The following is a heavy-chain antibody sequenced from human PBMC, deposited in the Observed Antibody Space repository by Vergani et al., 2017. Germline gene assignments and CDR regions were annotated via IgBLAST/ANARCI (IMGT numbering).Heavy chain of an antibody. CDR2: ISSSSTI. CDR3: ARDKRNSYYDILTGDV. Sequence: EVQLVESGGGLVQPGGSLRLSCAASGFTFSSYSMNWVRQAPGKGLEWVSYISSSSTIYYADSVKGRFTISRDNAKNSLYLQMNSLRVEDTAVYYCARDKRNSYYDILTGDVWGQGTTVTVSS. V-gene: IGHV3-48*01. D-gene: IGHD3-9*01. CDR1: GFTFSSYS. J-gene: IGHJ6*02.